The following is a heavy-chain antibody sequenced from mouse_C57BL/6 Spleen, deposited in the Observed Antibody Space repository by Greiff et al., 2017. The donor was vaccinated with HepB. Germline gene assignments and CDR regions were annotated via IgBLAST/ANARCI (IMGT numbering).Heavy chain of an antibody. Sequence: LQQSGPGLVKPSQSLSLTCSVTGYSITSGYYWNWIRQFPGNKLEWMGYISYDGSNNYNPSLKNRISITRDTPKNQFFLKLNSVTTEDTATYYCARGADGYYVVGYFDYWGQGTTLTVSS. J-gene: IGHJ2*01. CDR2: ISYDGSN. CDR3: ARGADGYYVVGYFDY. V-gene: IGHV3-6*01. D-gene: IGHD2-3*01. CDR1: GYSITSGYY.